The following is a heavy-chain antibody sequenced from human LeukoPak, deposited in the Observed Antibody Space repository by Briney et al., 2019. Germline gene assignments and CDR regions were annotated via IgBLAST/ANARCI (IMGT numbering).Heavy chain of an antibody. D-gene: IGHD3-22*01. V-gene: IGHV4-34*01. Sequence: SETLSLTCTVSGGSISSYYWSWIRQPPGKGLEWIGEINHSGSTNYNPSLKSRVTISVDTSKNQFSLKLSSVTAADTAVYYCARRRITMIVVVTPGYWGQGTLVTVSS. CDR3: ARRRITMIVVVTPGY. J-gene: IGHJ4*02. CDR2: INHSGST. CDR1: GGSISSYY.